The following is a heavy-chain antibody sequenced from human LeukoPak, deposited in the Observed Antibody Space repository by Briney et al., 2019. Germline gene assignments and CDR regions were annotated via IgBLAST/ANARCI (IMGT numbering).Heavy chain of an antibody. D-gene: IGHD1/OR15-1a*01. Sequence: GGSLRLSCAASGFNFSTYDMHWVRQAPGKGLEWVAFIRYDGSYKYNADSVKGRFTISRDNAKNSLYLQMDSLRAEDTAVYYCARVRREMKRSLGRTTEYSYYYYLDVWGKGTTVTVSS. CDR3: ARVRREMKRSLGRTTEYSYYYYLDV. CDR2: IRYDGSYK. J-gene: IGHJ6*03. CDR1: GFNFSTYD. V-gene: IGHV3-30*02.